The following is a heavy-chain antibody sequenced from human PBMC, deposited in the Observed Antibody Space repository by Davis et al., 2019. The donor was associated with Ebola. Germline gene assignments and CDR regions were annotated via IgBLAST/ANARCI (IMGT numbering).Heavy chain of an antibody. CDR3: ARGSYQEVEFDY. CDR1: GGSISSYF. Sequence: SETLSLTCTVSGGSISSYFWSRIRQPPGKGLEWIGSIYYSGSTYYNPSLKSRVTISVDTSKNQFSLKLSSVTAADTAVYYCARGSYQEVEFDYWGQGTLVTVSS. J-gene: IGHJ4*02. CDR2: IYYSGST. D-gene: IGHD1-26*01. V-gene: IGHV4-39*01.